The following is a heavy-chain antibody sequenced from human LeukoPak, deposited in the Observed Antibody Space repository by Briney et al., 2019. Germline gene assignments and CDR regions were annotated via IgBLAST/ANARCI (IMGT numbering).Heavy chain of an antibody. J-gene: IGHJ4*02. D-gene: IGHD3-16*01. CDR3: AKELSLGFDY. CDR1: GFTFDDYT. CDR2: ISWDGGST. Sequence: HPGGSLRLSCAASGFTFDDYTMRWVRQAPGKGLEWVSLISWDGGSTYYADSVKGRFTISRDNSKNSLYLQMNSLRTEDTALYYCAKELSLGFDYWGQGTLVTVSS. V-gene: IGHV3-43*01.